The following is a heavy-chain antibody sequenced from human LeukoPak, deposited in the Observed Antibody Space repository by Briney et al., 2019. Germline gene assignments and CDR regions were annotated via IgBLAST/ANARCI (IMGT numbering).Heavy chain of an antibody. CDR3: ARPVGFGELYRMGAFDI. CDR2: IFPGDSDT. J-gene: IGHJ3*02. CDR1: GYSFSTYW. Sequence: GESLKISCKGSGYSFSTYWIAWVRQMPGKGLEWMGIIFPGDSDTTYSPSFEGQVTISADKSINTASLQWSSLKASDTAMYYCARPVGFGELYRMGAFDIWGQGTMVTVSS. D-gene: IGHD3-10*01. V-gene: IGHV5-51*01.